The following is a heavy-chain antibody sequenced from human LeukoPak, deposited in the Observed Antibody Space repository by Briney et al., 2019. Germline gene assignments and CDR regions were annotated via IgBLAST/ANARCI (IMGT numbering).Heavy chain of an antibody. J-gene: IGHJ6*02. Sequence: GGSLRLSCAASGFTFDDYAMHWVRQAPGKGLEWVSGISWNSGSIGYADSVKGRFTISRDNAKNSLYPQMNSLRAEDTALYYCAKDYGAVGGSGMKLYYGMDVWGQGTTVTVSS. CDR1: GFTFDDYA. D-gene: IGHD3-10*01. CDR3: AKDYGAVGGSGMKLYYGMDV. V-gene: IGHV3-9*01. CDR2: ISWNSGSI.